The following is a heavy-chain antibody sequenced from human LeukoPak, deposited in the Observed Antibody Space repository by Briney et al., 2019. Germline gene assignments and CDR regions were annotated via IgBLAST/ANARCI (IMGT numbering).Heavy chain of an antibody. J-gene: IGHJ6*04. Sequence: SETLSLTCAVSGYSNSSGYYWGWIRQPPGKGLEWIGSIYHSGSTYYNPSLKSRVTISVDTSKNQFSLKLSSVTAADTAVYYCARDSLAQALGYPGYYYGMDVWGKGTTVTVSS. V-gene: IGHV4-38-2*02. D-gene: IGHD2-15*01. CDR3: ARDSLAQALGYPGYYYGMDV. CDR2: IYHSGST. CDR1: GYSNSSGYY.